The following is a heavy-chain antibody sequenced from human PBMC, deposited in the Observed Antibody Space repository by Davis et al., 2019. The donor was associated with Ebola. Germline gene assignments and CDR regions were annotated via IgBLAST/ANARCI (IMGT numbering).Heavy chain of an antibody. J-gene: IGHJ6*02. Sequence: GGSLRLSCAASGFTFSSYGMHWVRQAPGKGLEWVAVIWYDGSNKYYADSVKGRFTISRDNSKNTLYLQMNSLRAEDTAVYYCAKSTAAHYYYGMDVWGQGTTVTVSS. CDR3: AKSTAAHYYYGMDV. D-gene: IGHD2-2*01. V-gene: IGHV3-33*06. CDR2: IWYDGSNK. CDR1: GFTFSSYG.